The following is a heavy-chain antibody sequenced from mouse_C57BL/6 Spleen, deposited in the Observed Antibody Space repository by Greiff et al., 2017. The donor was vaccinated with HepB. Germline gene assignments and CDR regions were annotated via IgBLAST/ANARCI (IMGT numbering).Heavy chain of an antibody. V-gene: IGHV1-69*01. CDR3: ARGGNYVLYAMDY. D-gene: IGHD2-1*01. CDR1: GYTFTSYW. Sequence: QVQLQQPGAELVMPGASVKLSCKASGYTFTSYWMHWVKQRPGQGLEWIGEIDPSDSYTNYNQKFKGKSTMTVDKSSSTAYMQLSSLTSEDSAVYYCARGGNYVLYAMDYWGQGTSVTVSS. J-gene: IGHJ4*01. CDR2: IDPSDSYT.